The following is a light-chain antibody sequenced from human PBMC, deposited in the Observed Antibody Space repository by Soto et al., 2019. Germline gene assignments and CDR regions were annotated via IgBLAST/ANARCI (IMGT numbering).Light chain of an antibody. V-gene: IGKV3-15*01. CDR3: QQYHYWWT. CDR2: GAS. CDR1: QSVSIH. Sequence: EIVMTQSPATLSVSPGERATLSCRASQSVSIHLAWYQQKPGQVPRLLIYGASTRATGIPARFSGSGSGTEFTLTISSLQSEDFAVYYCQQYHYWWTFGQGSKVEIK. J-gene: IGKJ1*01.